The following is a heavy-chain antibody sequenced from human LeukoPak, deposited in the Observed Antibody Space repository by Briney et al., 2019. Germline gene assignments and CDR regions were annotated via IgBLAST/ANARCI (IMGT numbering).Heavy chain of an antibody. D-gene: IGHD2-2*01. CDR1: GFTFSSYG. CDR3: AKLEYGVPAAFPPFDY. V-gene: IGHV3-30*02. J-gene: IGHJ4*02. CDR2: IRYDGGNK. Sequence: GGSLRLSCAASGFTFSSYGMHWVRQAPGKGLEWVAFIRYDGGNKYYADSVKGRFTISRDNSKNTLYLQMNSLRAEDTAVYYCAKLEYGVPAAFPPFDYWGQGTLVTVSS.